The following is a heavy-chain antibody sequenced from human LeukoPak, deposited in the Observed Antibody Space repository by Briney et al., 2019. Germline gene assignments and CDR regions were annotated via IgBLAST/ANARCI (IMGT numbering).Heavy chain of an antibody. J-gene: IGHJ4*02. CDR1: VGSISGYF. Sequence: SETLSLTCAVSVGSISGYFWPWIRQPAGKELEWIGRVYTSGTTYYNPSLESRVTISLDNFNNQFSLRVASVTAADTAIYYWARGTEKTRISGYYSFDHWGRDCWSPSPQ. CDR2: VYTSGTT. V-gene: IGHV4-4*07. D-gene: IGHD5-12*01. CDR3: ARGTEKTRISGYYSFDH.